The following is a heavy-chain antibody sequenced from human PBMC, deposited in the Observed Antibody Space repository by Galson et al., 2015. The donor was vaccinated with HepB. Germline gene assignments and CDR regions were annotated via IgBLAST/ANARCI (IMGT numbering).Heavy chain of an antibody. D-gene: IGHD3-9*01. CDR3: ARGGLGDYDILTGYWPHYFDY. CDR1: GGTFSSYA. Sequence: SVKVSCKASGGTFSSYAISWVRQAPGQGLEWMGGIIPIFGTANYAQKFQGRVTITADESTSTAYMELSSLRSEDTAVYYCARGGLGDYDILTGYWPHYFDYWGQGTLVTVSS. J-gene: IGHJ4*02. CDR2: IIPIFGTA. V-gene: IGHV1-69*13.